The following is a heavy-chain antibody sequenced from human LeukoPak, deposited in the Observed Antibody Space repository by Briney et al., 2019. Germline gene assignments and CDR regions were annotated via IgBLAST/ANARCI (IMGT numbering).Heavy chain of an antibody. J-gene: IGHJ4*02. Sequence: SETLSLTCTVSSGSISSYYWSWIRQPPGKGLEWIGYIYYSGSTNYNPSLKSRVTISVDTSKNQFSLKLSSVTAADTAVYYCARDRGAGIVDYWGQGTLVTVSS. V-gene: IGHV4-59*01. D-gene: IGHD2-21*01. CDR1: SGSISSYY. CDR2: IYYSGST. CDR3: ARDRGAGIVDY.